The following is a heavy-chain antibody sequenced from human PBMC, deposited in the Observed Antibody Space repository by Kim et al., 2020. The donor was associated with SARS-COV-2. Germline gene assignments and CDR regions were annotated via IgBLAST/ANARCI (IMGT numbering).Heavy chain of an antibody. V-gene: IGHV3-11*01. D-gene: IGHD1-26*01. CDR3: ARVPYSGSPLDY. Sequence: GGSLRLSCAASGFTFSDYYMSWIRQAPGKGLEWVSYISKSGDSRHYADPVKGRFIISRDNAKNSLFLQMNSLRAEDTAIYYCARVPYSGSPLDYWGQGSLVTVSS. J-gene: IGHJ4*02. CDR2: ISKSGDSR. CDR1: GFTFSDYY.